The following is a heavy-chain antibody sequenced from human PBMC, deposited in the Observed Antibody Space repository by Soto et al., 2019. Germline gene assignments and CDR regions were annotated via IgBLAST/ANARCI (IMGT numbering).Heavy chain of an antibody. CDR2: ISYDGSNK. Sequence: GGSLRLSCAASGFTFNTYGMHWVRQGPGKGLEWVAVISYDGSNKYYGDSVKGRFTISRDNTKNTLYLQMNSLRAEDTAVYYCAKESSRGLAFDIWGQGTRVTVSS. J-gene: IGHJ3*02. CDR1: GFTFNTYG. D-gene: IGHD2-2*01. V-gene: IGHV3-30*18. CDR3: AKESSRGLAFDI.